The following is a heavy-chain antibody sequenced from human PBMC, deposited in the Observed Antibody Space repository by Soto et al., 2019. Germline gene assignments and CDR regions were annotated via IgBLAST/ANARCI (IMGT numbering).Heavy chain of an antibody. Sequence: ASVKVSCKASGYTFTSYGISWVRQAPGQGLEWMGWISAYNDNTNYAQKLQGRVTMTTDTSTSTAYMELRSLRSDDTAVYYCARDRGTSCSSTSCYGSNWFDPWGQGTLVTVSS. D-gene: IGHD2-2*01. J-gene: IGHJ5*02. V-gene: IGHV1-18*01. CDR1: GYTFTSYG. CDR3: ARDRGTSCSSTSCYGSNWFDP. CDR2: ISAYNDNT.